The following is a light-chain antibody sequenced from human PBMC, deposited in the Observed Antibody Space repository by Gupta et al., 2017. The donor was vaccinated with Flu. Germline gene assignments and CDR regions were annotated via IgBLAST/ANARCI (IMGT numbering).Light chain of an antibody. CDR1: QSISSY. CDR3: QQSYSTPWT. J-gene: IGKJ1*01. CDR2: AAS. V-gene: IGKV1-39*01. Sequence: DIQMTQSPSSLSASVGDRVTITCRASQSISSYLNWYQQKPGKAPKLLIYAASSLQSGVPSRFSGSGSGKDFPLTHSSLETEDSATYYCQQSYSTPWTFGQGTKVEIK.